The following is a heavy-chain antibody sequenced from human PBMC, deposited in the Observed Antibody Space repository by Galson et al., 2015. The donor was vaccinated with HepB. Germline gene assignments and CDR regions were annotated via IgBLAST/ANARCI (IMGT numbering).Heavy chain of an antibody. CDR2: SYIGETT. V-gene: IGHV3-53*01. J-gene: IGHJ6*03. D-gene: IGHD3-3*01. Sequence: SLRLSCAASGFTIANNYMTWVRQAPGKGLEWVSISYIGETTYYADSVRGRFTISRDNSKNTLYLQMNSLRADDTAVYYCARVPGIILTIYYSYMDVWGKGTTVTVSS. CDR1: GFTIANNY. CDR3: ARVPGIILTIYYSYMDV.